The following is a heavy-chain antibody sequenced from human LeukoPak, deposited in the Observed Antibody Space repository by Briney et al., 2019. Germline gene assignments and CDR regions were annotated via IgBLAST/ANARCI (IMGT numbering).Heavy chain of an antibody. D-gene: IGHD2-15*01. V-gene: IGHV4-4*02. Sequence: SGTLSLTCAVSGGSISSSNWWSWVRQPPGKGLEWIGEIYHSGSTNYNPSLKSRVTMSVDTSKNQFSLKLRSMTAADTAVYYCARAQGGGGNYGMDVWGHGTTVTVSS. J-gene: IGHJ6*02. CDR1: GGSISSSNW. CDR3: ARAQGGGGNYGMDV. CDR2: IYHSGST.